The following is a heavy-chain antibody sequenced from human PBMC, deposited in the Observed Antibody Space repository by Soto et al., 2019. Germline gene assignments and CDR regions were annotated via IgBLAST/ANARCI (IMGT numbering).Heavy chain of an antibody. J-gene: IGHJ3*02. CDR3: ARYLGQYYYDSSGYYYPGAAFDI. V-gene: IGHV4-39*01. D-gene: IGHD3-22*01. CDR1: GGSISSSSYY. Sequence: SETLSLTCTVSGGSISSSSYYWGWIRQPPGKGLEWIGCIYYSGSTYYNPSLKSRVTISVDTSKNQFSLKLSSVTAADTAVYYCARYLGQYYYDSSGYYYPGAAFDIWGQGTMVTV. CDR2: IYYSGST.